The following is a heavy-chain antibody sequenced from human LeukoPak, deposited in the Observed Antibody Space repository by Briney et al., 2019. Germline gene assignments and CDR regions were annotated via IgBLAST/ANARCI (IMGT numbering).Heavy chain of an antibody. D-gene: IGHD2-2*01. CDR1: GYTFTSYY. V-gene: IGHV1-46*01. J-gene: IGHJ6*02. CDR2: INPSGGST. CDR3: ARDRTVVPAARDYGDYDYYYYGMDV. Sequence: GASVKVSCKASGYTFTSYYMHWVRQAPGQGLEWMGIINPSGGSTSYAQKFQGRVTMTRDTSTSTVYMELSSLGSEDTAVYYCARDRTVVPAARDYGDYDYYYYGMDVWGQGTTVTVSS.